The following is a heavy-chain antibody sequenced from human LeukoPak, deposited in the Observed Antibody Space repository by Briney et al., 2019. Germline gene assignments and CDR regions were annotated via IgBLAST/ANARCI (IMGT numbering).Heavy chain of an antibody. CDR1: GFTFSSYA. D-gene: IGHD4-17*01. V-gene: IGHV3-23*01. CDR3: AREDADYTFSFDF. CDR2: ISGSGGNT. Sequence: PGGSLRLSCAASGFTFSSYAMSWVRQAPGKGLEWVSSISGSGGNTISADSVKGRFTISRDNSKNTLSLQMNSLRAEDTAVYYCAREDADYTFSFDFWGQGTLVTVSS. J-gene: IGHJ4*02.